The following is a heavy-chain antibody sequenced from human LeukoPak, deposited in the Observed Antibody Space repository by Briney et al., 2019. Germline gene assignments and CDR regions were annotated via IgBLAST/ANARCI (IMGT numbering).Heavy chain of an antibody. D-gene: IGHD2-2*01. Sequence: SVKVSCKASGGTFSSYAISWVRQAPGQGLEWMGRIIPIFGTANSAQKFQGRVTITTDESTSTAYMELSSLRSEDTAVYYCARGRRVPSSLDYWGQGTLVTVSS. CDR3: ARGRRVPSSLDY. CDR1: GGTFSSYA. J-gene: IGHJ4*02. CDR2: IIPIFGTA. V-gene: IGHV1-69*05.